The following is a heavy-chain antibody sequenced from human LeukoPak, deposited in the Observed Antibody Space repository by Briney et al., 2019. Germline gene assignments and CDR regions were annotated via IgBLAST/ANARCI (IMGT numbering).Heavy chain of an antibody. J-gene: IGHJ4*02. Sequence: PGGSLRLSCAVSGFTSSRHWMSWVRQTPEKGLEWVANIKEDAGEENYVDSVKGRFTISRDNAKNSLYLQMNSLRAEDTAVYYCAIAAGWELGYWGQGTLVTVSS. CDR3: AIAAGWELGY. D-gene: IGHD6-25*01. CDR1: GFTSSRHW. CDR2: IKEDAGEE. V-gene: IGHV3-7*01.